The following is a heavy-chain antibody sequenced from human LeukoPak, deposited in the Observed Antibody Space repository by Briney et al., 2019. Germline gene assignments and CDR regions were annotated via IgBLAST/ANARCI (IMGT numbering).Heavy chain of an antibody. D-gene: IGHD3-22*01. CDR2: IYYSGST. Sequence: PSEALSLTCTVSGGSISSYYWSWIRQPPGKGLEWIGYIYYSGSTNYNPSLKSRVTISVDTSKNQFSLKLSSVTAADTAVYYCARVGITIPGGAFDIWGQGTMVTVSS. V-gene: IGHV4-59*08. CDR1: GGSISSYY. CDR3: ARVGITIPGGAFDI. J-gene: IGHJ3*02.